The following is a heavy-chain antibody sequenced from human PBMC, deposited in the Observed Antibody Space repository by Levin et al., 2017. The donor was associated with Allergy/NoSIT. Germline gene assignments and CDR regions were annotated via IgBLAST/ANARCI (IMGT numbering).Heavy chain of an antibody. D-gene: IGHD3-3*01. CDR3: AKDYVSGPSDY. V-gene: IGHV3-33*06. Sequence: SLKISCVTSGYTFTSHGIHWVRQAPGKGLEWVAVIWADGSREDYIDSVRGRFIVSKDNTKNTVYLQMNSLRAEDTATYYCAKDYVSGPSDYWGQGTLVTVSS. J-gene: IGHJ4*02. CDR1: GYTFTSHG. CDR2: IWADGSRE.